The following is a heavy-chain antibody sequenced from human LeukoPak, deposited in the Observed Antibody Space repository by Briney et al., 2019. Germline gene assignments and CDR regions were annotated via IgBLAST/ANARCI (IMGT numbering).Heavy chain of an antibody. J-gene: IGHJ6*02. CDR1: GFTFDDYA. D-gene: IGHD1-20*01. CDR3: ARGITGTFYYYYGMDV. CDR2: ISWNSGSI. Sequence: GGSLRLSCAASGFTFDDYAMHWVRQAPGKGLEWVSGISWNSGSIGYADSVKGRFTISRDNAKNSLYLQMNSLRAEDTAVYYCARGITGTFYYYYGMDVWGQGTTVTVSS. V-gene: IGHV3-9*01.